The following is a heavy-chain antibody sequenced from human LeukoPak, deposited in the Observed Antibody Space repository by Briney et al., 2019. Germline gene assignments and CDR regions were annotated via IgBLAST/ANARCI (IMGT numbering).Heavy chain of an antibody. CDR3: AKDLQLLWFGEPSPPDY. J-gene: IGHJ4*02. V-gene: IGHV3-30*18. CDR1: GFTFSSYG. Sequence: GGSLRLSCAASGFTFSSYGMHWVRQAPGKGLEWVAVISYDGSNKYYADSVKGRFTISRDNSKNTLYLQMNSLRAEDTAVYYCAKDLQLLWFGEPSPPDYWGQGTLVTVSS. CDR2: ISYDGSNK. D-gene: IGHD3-10*01.